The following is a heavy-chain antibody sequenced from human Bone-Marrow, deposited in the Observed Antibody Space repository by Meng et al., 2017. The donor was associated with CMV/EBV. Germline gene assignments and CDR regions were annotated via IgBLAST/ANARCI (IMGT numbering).Heavy chain of an antibody. CDR3: ARGVVVPAAMYLPHYYYGMDV. D-gene: IGHD2-2*01. J-gene: IGHJ6*02. Sequence: SVKVSCKASGGTFSSYAISWVRQAPGQGLEWMGGIIPILGIANYAQKFQGRVMITADKSTSTAYMELSSLRSEDTAVYYCARGVVVPAAMYLPHYYYGMDVWGQGTTVTVSS. V-gene: IGHV1-69*10. CDR2: IIPILGIA. CDR1: GGTFSSYA.